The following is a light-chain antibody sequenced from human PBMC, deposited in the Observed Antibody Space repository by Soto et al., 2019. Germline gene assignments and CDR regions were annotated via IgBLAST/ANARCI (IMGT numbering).Light chain of an antibody. CDR1: KIGRKS. J-gene: IGLJ1*01. V-gene: IGLV3-21*02. CDR3: QVWDSSSDQLYV. Sequence: SYELTQPPSVSVAPGQTARITCGGNKIGRKSVHWYQQKPGQAPVLVVHDGSDRPSGIPERFSGSNSGNTATLTISRVEAGDEADYYCQVWDSSSDQLYVFGTGTKVTVL. CDR2: DGS.